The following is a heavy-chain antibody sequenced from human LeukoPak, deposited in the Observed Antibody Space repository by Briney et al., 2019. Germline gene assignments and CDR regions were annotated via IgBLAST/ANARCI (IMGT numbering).Heavy chain of an antibody. Sequence: GGSLRLSCAASGFTFSSYSMNWVRQAPGKGLEWVSYISSSSSTIYYADSVKGRFTISRDNSKNTLYLQMNSLRAEDTAVYYCAKPYSSGWYRPTHAFDIWGQGTMVTVSS. J-gene: IGHJ3*02. CDR3: AKPYSSGWYRPTHAFDI. V-gene: IGHV3-48*01. CDR2: ISSSSSTI. CDR1: GFTFSSYS. D-gene: IGHD6-19*01.